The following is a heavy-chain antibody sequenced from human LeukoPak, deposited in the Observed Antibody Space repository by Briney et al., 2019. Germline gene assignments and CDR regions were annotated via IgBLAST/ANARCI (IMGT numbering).Heavy chain of an antibody. CDR3: SRGRRLFSGSCSSPNCYQTDAFDI. J-gene: IGHJ3*02. V-gene: IGHV4-34*01. Sequence: SETLSLTCGVYGGSFSGYYWSWIRQSPEKGLEWIGEINQSGTTNYNPSLKGRVTISVDTSKNQFSLKVTSVTAADTAVYYCSRGRRLFSGSCSSPNCYQTDAFDIWGQGTMVTVSS. CDR2: INQSGTT. D-gene: IGHD2-2*01. CDR1: GGSFSGYY.